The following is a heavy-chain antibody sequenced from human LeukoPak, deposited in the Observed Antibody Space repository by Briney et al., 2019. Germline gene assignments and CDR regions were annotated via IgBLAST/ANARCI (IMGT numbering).Heavy chain of an antibody. Sequence: ASVKVSCKVSGYTLTELSMHWVRQAPGKGREWMGGFDPEHGETIYAQKFQGRVTMTEDTSTDTAYMELSSLRSEDTAVYYCTTRVPIVGLDHWGQGTLITVSS. CDR1: GYTLTELS. V-gene: IGHV1-24*01. D-gene: IGHD1-26*01. CDR2: FDPEHGET. CDR3: TTRVPIVGLDH. J-gene: IGHJ4*02.